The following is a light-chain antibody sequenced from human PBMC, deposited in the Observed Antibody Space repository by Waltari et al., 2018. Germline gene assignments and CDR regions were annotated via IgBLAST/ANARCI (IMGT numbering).Light chain of an antibody. CDR3: MQGTDWPYT. Sequence: DVVMTQSPLSLPVALGQPASISCRSSQSRVHSDGKTYINWYHQRPGQGPRRLIFKIAKRASGVLDRFGGSGSGTDFTLKISRVEAEDVWVYYCMQGTDWPYTFGQGTKLEI. CDR2: KIA. V-gene: IGKV2-30*02. J-gene: IGKJ2*01. CDR1: QSRVHSDGKTY.